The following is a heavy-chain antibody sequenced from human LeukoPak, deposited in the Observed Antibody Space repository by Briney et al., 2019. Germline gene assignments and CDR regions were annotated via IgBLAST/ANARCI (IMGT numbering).Heavy chain of an antibody. V-gene: IGHV7-4-1*02. CDR2: INTGSGNP. CDR1: GYSFNSQG. CDR3: AREILRFDI. Sequence: ASVKVSCKASGYSFNSQGMNWVRQAPGQGLEWMGWINTGSGNPTYAQGCTGRFVFSLDSSVSTAYLQISNLMPEDTAKYYCAREILRFDIWGQGTMVTVSS. J-gene: IGHJ3*02.